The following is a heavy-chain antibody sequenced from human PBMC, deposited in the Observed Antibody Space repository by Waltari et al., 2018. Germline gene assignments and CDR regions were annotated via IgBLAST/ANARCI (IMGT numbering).Heavy chain of an antibody. CDR3: ARVGQDDYGDY. Sequence: QLQLVQPGAAVQKPGASVMDSCTSSGYPTTCYYLHWGRQAPGQGLEWMGRINPNRGGRNEAQKFQGRVSMTRDTDIRTANMELSRLRPDDTAVDYCARVGQDDYGDYWGQGTLVTVSS. V-gene: IGHV1-2*06. D-gene: IGHD2-15*01. CDR1: GYPTTCYY. J-gene: IGHJ4*02. CDR2: INPNRGGR.